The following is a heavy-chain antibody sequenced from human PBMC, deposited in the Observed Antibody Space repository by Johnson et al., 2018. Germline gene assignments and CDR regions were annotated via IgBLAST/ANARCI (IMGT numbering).Heavy chain of an antibody. CDR2: ISYDGSNK. J-gene: IGHJ6*03. Sequence: QVQLVQSGGGVVQPGRSLRLSCAASGFTFSSYGMHWVRQAPGMGLEWVAVISYDGSNKYYADSVKGRLTISRDNSKNTLYLQMNSLRAEDTAVYYCAKDYAGSGSYYNRHMDVWGKGTTVTVS. V-gene: IGHV3-30*18. D-gene: IGHD3-10*01. CDR1: GFTFSSYG. CDR3: AKDYAGSGSYYNRHMDV.